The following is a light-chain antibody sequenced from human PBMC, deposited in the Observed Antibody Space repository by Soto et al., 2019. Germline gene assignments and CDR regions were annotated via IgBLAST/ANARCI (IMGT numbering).Light chain of an antibody. CDR3: SSYTRSSALVL. CDR1: SSDVGCYNY. V-gene: IGLV2-14*01. J-gene: IGLJ2*01. Sequence: QSALTQPASVSGSPGPSITISCTGTSSDVGCYNYVSWYQQHTGKAPKLMIYEVSNRPSGVSSRFSGSKSGNTASLTISGPQAEDEDDDYCSSYTRSSALVLFGGGTKLTVL. CDR2: EVS.